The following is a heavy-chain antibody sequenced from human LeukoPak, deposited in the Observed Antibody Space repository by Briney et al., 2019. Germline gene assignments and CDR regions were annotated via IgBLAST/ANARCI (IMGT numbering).Heavy chain of an antibody. CDR2: IKLDGTEK. CDR3: ARDFGLSGYDLLDY. D-gene: IGHD5-12*01. CDR1: GLTFSSHW. J-gene: IGHJ4*02. V-gene: IGHV3-7*01. Sequence: GGSLRLSCAASGLTFSSHWMTWVRQAPGKGLEWVANIKLDGTEKYYVDSVKGRFTISRDNAKNSLDLQMNSLRVEDTAVYYCARDFGLSGYDLLDYWGQGTMVTVSS.